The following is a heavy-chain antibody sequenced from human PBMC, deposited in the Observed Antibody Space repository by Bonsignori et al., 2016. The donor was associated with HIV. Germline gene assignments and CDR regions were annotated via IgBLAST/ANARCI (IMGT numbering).Heavy chain of an antibody. Sequence: WVRQAPGQGLGWMGIINPSGGSTSYAQKFQGRVTMTRDTSTSTVYMELSSLRSEDTAVYYCARRNDGWFDYWGQGTLVTVSS. V-gene: IGHV1-46*01. CDR3: ARRNDGWFDY. J-gene: IGHJ4*02. CDR2: INPSGGST. D-gene: IGHD1-1*01.